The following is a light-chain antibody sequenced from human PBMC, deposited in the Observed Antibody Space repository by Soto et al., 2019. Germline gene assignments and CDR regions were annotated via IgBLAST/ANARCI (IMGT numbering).Light chain of an antibody. V-gene: IGLV2-14*02. Sequence: QSALIQPPSVSGSPGQSVTLSCTGTSSDVGSYDYVSWDQHHPGKVPKLIIYEVSKRPSGVSHRFSGSKSGNTASLTISGLQAEDEADYYCSSYTGSSALVFGGGTQLTVL. CDR1: SSDVGSYDY. CDR2: EVS. CDR3: SSYTGSSALV. J-gene: IGLJ2*01.